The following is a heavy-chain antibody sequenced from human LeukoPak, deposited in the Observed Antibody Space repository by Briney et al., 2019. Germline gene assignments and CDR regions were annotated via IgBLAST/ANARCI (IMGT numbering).Heavy chain of an antibody. CDR2: IYYSGST. V-gene: IGHV4-59*01. CDR3: ARDLSGGYRFHI. Sequence: SETLSLTCTVSGGSISSYYWSWIRQPPGKGLEWIGYIYYSGSTNYNPSLKSRVTISVDTSKNQFSLKLSSVTAADTAVYYCARDLSGGYRFHIWGQGTMVTVSS. D-gene: IGHD3-10*01. J-gene: IGHJ3*02. CDR1: GGSISSYY.